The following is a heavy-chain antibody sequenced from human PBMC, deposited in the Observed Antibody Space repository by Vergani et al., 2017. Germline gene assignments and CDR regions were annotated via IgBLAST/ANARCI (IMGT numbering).Heavy chain of an antibody. CDR3: ARRQALLCDFWSGDRGMDV. J-gene: IGHJ6*04. CDR2: INPNSGGT. D-gene: IGHD3-3*01. V-gene: IGHV1-2*02. Sequence: QVQLVQSGAEVKKPGASVKVSCKDSGYTFTGYYMHWVRQAPGQGLEWMGWINPNSGGTNYAQKFQGRVTMTRDTSISTAYVELSRLRSDDTAGYYCARRQALLCDFWSGDRGMDVWGKGTAVTVSS. CDR1: GYTFTGYY.